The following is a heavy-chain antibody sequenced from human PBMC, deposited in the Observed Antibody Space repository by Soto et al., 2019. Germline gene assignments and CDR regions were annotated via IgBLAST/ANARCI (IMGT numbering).Heavy chain of an antibody. Sequence: QVQLQQWGAGLLKPSETLSLTCAVYGGSFSGYYWSWIRQPPGKGLEWIGEINHSGTTNYNPSLTGRLNMYVATTMNQCSLQLSAVAAADTAVYYCARGPYCSGGSCSRSFAYWGQGTLVTVSS. J-gene: IGHJ4*02. CDR2: INHSGTT. CDR1: GGSFSGYY. D-gene: IGHD2-15*01. CDR3: ARGPYCSGGSCSRSFAY. V-gene: IGHV4-34*01.